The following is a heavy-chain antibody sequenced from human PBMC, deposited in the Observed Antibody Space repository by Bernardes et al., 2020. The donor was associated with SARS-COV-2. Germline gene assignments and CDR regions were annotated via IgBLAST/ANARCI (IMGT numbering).Heavy chain of an antibody. Sequence: SATLSLTCTVSGGSIRSYYWSWIRQPPGKGLEWIGYIYYSGSTNYNPSLQSRVTISVDTSKNQFSLKLSSVTAADTAVYYCARTQYDFWSGYYTSFDYWGQGTLVTVSS. D-gene: IGHD3-3*01. CDR2: IYYSGST. J-gene: IGHJ4*02. CDR3: ARTQYDFWSGYYTSFDY. V-gene: IGHV4-59*08. CDR1: GGSIRSYY.